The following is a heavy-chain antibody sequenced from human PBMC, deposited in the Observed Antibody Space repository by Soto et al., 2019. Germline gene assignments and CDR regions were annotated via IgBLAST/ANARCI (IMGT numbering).Heavy chain of an antibody. CDR3: ARDLCPLGSGSPCPTFGMDL. D-gene: IGHD3-10*01. V-gene: IGHV1-2*02. CDR2: LKPDNGGT. J-gene: IGHJ6*02. CDR1: GYTFTGHY. Sequence: ASVKVSCKASGYTFTGHYMQWVRQVSGRRLEFLGWLKPDNGGTYYAPKLQGRVTFTRDTSKTTAYMEMSGLQSDDTAVYFCARDLCPLGSGSPCPTFGMDLWGQGTTVTVSS.